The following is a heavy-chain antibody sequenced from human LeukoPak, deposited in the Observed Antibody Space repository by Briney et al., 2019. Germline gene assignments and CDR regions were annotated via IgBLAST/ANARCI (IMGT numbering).Heavy chain of an antibody. V-gene: IGHV4-59*12. CDR3: ARDLYYYGSGSYYTGFDY. CDR2: IYYSGST. J-gene: IGHJ4*02. Sequence: KPSETLSLTCTVSGGSISSYYWSWIRQPPGKGLEWIGYIYYSGSTNYNPSLKSRVTISVDTSKNQFSLKLSSVTAADTAVYYCARDLYYYGSGSYYTGFDYWGQGTLVTVSS. CDR1: GGSISSYY. D-gene: IGHD3-10*01.